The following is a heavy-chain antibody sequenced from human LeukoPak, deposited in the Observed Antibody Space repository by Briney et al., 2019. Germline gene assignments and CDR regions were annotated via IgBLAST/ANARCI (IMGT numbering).Heavy chain of an antibody. CDR1: GFTFSSYS. CDR2: IKQDASET. D-gene: IGHD4-17*01. V-gene: IGHV3-7*01. Sequence: GGSLRLSCAASGFTFSSYSMNWVRQAPGKGLEWMASIKQDASETRYVDSVKGRFTILRDNTETSLFLHMNSLRAEDTAVYYCARYGLGDTFDIWGHGTVVTVSS. J-gene: IGHJ3*02. CDR3: ARYGLGDTFDI.